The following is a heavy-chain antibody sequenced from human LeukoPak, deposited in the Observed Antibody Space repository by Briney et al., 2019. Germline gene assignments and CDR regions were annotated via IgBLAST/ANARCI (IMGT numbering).Heavy chain of an antibody. CDR3: ARDSEWGLLRSDY. CDR1: GFTFSRYW. V-gene: IGHV3-7*05. Sequence: PGGSLRLSCAASGFTFSRYWMTWVREAPGKGLEGVANIKQDGTEKFCVDSVKARFTITRDNAKNSLYLQMNSLRAEDTAVYYCARDSEWGLLRSDYWGQGTLVTVSS. J-gene: IGHJ4*02. CDR2: IKQDGTEK. D-gene: IGHD1-26*01.